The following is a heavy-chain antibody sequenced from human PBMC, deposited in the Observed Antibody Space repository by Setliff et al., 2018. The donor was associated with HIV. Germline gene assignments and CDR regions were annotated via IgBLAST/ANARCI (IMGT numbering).Heavy chain of an antibody. CDR3: VRHITNPRWAYFDY. CDR1: GYSFVSYW. CDR2: VYPPDSET. Sequence: PGESLKISCQGFGYSFVSYWIGWVRHRPGKGLEWMAIVYPPDSETVYSPSFQGQVTISVDNSISTTFLQWSSLRASDTAIYFCVRHITNPRWAYFDYWGQGTPDTVSS. V-gene: IGHV5-51*01. J-gene: IGHJ4*02. D-gene: IGHD1-20*01.